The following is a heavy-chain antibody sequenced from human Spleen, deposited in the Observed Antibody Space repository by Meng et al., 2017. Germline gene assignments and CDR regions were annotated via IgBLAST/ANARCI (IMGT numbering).Heavy chain of an antibody. CDR1: GFTFSDYY. J-gene: IGHJ4*02. CDR3: ARDKGGSYYRVSDY. V-gene: IGHV3-7*01. CDR2: IKQDGSEK. Sequence: GESLKISCAASGFTFSDYYMSWIRQAPGKGLEWVANIKQDGSEKYYVDSVKGRFTISRDNAKNSLYLQMNSLRAEDTAVYYCARDKGGSYYRVSDYWGQGTLVTVSP. D-gene: IGHD1-26*01.